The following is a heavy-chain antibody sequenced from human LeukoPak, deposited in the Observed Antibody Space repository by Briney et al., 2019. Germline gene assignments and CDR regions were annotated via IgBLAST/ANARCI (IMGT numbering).Heavy chain of an antibody. V-gene: IGHV3-23*01. CDR1: GFTFSSFA. CDR3: AKNRGHCVDGVCHNYYYMDV. J-gene: IGHJ6*03. CDR2: VSGSAGRT. Sequence: GGSLRLSCAASGFTFSSFAMTWVRQAPGKGLEWVSTVSGSAGRTDYADSVKGRLTISRDNLKNTLYLQMNGLRAEDTAVYYCAKNRGHCVDGVCHNYYYMDVWGRGTTVTVSS. D-gene: IGHD2-8*02.